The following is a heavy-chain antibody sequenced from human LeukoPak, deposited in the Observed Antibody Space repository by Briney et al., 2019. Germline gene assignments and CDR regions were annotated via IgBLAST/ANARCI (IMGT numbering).Heavy chain of an antibody. Sequence: GGSLRLSCAAYGFTFSSYAMSWVRQAPGKGQEWVSAISASGASTYYADSVKGRFTISRDNSKNTLYLQMNSLRAEDTALYYCAKDLGRYSLYYFDYWGQGTLVTVSS. V-gene: IGHV3-23*01. CDR3: AKDLGRYSLYYFDY. D-gene: IGHD6-19*01. CDR2: ISASGAST. CDR1: GFTFSSYA. J-gene: IGHJ4*02.